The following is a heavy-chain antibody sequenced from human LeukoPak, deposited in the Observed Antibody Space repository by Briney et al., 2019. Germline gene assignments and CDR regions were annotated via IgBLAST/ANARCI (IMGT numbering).Heavy chain of an antibody. V-gene: IGHV3-74*01. D-gene: IGHD3-9*01. J-gene: IGHJ4*02. CDR3: ARLDILTGNYYYFNF. Sequence: GGSLRFSCAASGFTFSSYWMHWVRQAPGMGLVWVSRISGDGSTTSYADSVKGRFTISRDNAKNTLYLQMNSLRAEDTAVYYCARLDILTGNYYYFNFWGQGTLVTVSS. CDR2: ISGDGSTT. CDR1: GFTFSSYW.